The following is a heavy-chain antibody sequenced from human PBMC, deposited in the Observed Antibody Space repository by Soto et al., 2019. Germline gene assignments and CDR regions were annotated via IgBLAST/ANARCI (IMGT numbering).Heavy chain of an antibody. CDR3: ARHLTAMVTENAFDI. D-gene: IGHD5-18*01. CDR2: IYYSGST. CDR1: GGSISSSSYY. J-gene: IGHJ3*02. V-gene: IGHV4-39*01. Sequence: SETLSLTCTVSGGSISSSSYYWGWIRQPPGKGLEWIGSIYYSGSTYYNPSLKSRVTISVDTSKNQFSLKLSSGTAADTAVYYCARHLTAMVTENAFDIWGQGTMVTVSS.